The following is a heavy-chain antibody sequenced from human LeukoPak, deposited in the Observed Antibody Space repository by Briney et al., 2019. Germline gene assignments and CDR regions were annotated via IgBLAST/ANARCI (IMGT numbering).Heavy chain of an antibody. Sequence: ASVKVSCKASGYTFTGYYMHWVRQAPGQGLEWMGWINPNSGGTNYAQKFQGRVTMTRDTSISTAYMELSRLRSDDTAVYYCARASGYDFWSGRYYYYYYMDVWGKGTTVTVSS. CDR3: ARASGYDFWSGRYYYYYYMDV. CDR2: INPNSGGT. V-gene: IGHV1-2*02. CDR1: GYTFTGYY. D-gene: IGHD3-3*01. J-gene: IGHJ6*03.